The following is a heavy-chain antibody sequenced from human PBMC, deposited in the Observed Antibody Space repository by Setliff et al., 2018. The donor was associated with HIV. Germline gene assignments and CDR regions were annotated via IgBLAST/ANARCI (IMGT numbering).Heavy chain of an antibody. Sequence: SCTVSGGSFSNYCWNWIRQSPGKGLEWIGYIYYDGATYYNPSFKSRLTISVDTSKNQFSLKLRSVTAADTAVYYCARETYYYDNPQYYYYYMDVWGKGTTVTVSS. V-gene: IGHV4-59*08. J-gene: IGHJ6*03. CDR3: ARETYYYDNPQYYYYYMDV. CDR1: GGSFSNYC. D-gene: IGHD3-22*01. CDR2: IYYDGAT.